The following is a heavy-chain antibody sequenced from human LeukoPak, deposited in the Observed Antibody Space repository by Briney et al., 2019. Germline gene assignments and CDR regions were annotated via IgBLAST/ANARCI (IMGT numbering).Heavy chain of an antibody. CDR2: INHSGST. J-gene: IGHJ5*02. D-gene: IGHD3-9*01. CDR1: GGSFSGYY. V-gene: IGHV4-34*01. CDR3: ARVDILRYFDWLLYPLGWFDP. Sequence: SETLSLTCAVYGGSFSGYYWSWIRQPPGKGLEWIGEINHSGSTNYNPSLKSRVTISVDTSKNQFSLKLSSVTAADTAVYYCARVDILRYFDWLLYPLGWFDPWGQGTLDTVSS.